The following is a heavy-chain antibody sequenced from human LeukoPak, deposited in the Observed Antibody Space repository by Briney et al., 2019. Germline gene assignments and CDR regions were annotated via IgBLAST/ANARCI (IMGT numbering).Heavy chain of an antibody. CDR1: GGSFSGYY. V-gene: IGHV4-34*01. Sequence: ASETLSLTCAVYGGSFSGYYWSWIRQPPGKGLEWIGEINHSGSTNYSPSLKSRVTISVDTSKNQFSLKLSSVTAADTAVYYCALRWIQLWYENWFDPWGQGTLVTVSS. CDR2: INHSGST. CDR3: ALRWIQLWYENWFDP. J-gene: IGHJ5*02. D-gene: IGHD5-18*01.